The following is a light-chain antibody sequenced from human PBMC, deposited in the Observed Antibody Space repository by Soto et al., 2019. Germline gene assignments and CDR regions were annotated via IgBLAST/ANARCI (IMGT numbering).Light chain of an antibody. Sequence: IQLTQSPSSLSASVGGRVTITCQASRGISSYLAWYQQKPGKPPKLLVYSASTLQSGVPSRFSGSGSGPDFTLTISSLQPEDSATYFCQQLNSYPQTVGQGTRLEIK. J-gene: IGKJ5*01. CDR2: SAS. CDR1: RGISSY. CDR3: QQLNSYPQT. V-gene: IGKV1-9*01.